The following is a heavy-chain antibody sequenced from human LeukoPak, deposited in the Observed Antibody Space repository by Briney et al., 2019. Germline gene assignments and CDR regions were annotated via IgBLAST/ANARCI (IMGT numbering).Heavy chain of an antibody. CDR2: IYYSGST. J-gene: IGHJ4*02. CDR3: ARATIFGVVITLDY. V-gene: IGHV4-39*01. CDR1: GGSISSSSYY. Sequence: SETLSLTCTVSGGSISSSSYYWGWIRQPPGTGLEWIGSIYYSGSTYYNPSLKSRVTISVDTSKNQFSLKLSSVTAADTAVYYCARATIFGVVITLDYWGQGTLVTVSS. D-gene: IGHD3-3*01.